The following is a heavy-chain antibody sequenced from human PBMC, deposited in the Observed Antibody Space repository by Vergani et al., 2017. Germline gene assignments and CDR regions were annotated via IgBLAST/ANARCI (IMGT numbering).Heavy chain of an antibody. D-gene: IGHD3-9*01. J-gene: IGHJ4*02. Sequence: QVQLVQSGAEVGKPGVSVKISCKASGYIFTAYYIHWVRQAPEQGLEWVGVISPDGFSTFYAQKFQGRVTITRDTSTSTVYVEVTSLRSDDTAVYYCAREPPLTGFFDYWGQGTLVTVSS. V-gene: IGHV1-46*03. CDR2: ISPDGFST. CDR3: AREPPLTGFFDY. CDR1: GYIFTAYY.